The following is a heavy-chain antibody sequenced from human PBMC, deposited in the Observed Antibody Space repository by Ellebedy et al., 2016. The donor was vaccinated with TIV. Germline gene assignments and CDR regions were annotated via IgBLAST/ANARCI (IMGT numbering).Heavy chain of an antibody. J-gene: IGHJ4*02. CDR2: IKQDGSEK. Sequence: ESLKISCAASGFSLSSYWMHWVRQAQGKGLEWVANIKQDGSEKYYVDSVKGQFTSARDNAKNSLYLQMNSLRAEDTDVYFSGTAIGSGSCYWGQGTLVTVSS. CDR3: GTAIGSGSCY. CDR1: GFSLSSYW. D-gene: IGHD3-10*01. V-gene: IGHV3-7*01.